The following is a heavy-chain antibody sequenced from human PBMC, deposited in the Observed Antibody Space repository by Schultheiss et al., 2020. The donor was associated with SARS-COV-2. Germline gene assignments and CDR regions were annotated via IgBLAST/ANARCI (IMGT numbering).Heavy chain of an antibody. V-gene: IGHV3-30*18. CDR2: ISYDGSNK. J-gene: IGHJ6*02. CDR3: AKDYYDSSGYYYEGDGYYGMDV. CDR1: GFTFSSYG. Sequence: GESLKISCAASGFTFSSYGMHWVRQAPGKGLEWVAVISYDGSNKYYADSVKGRFTISRDNSKNTLYLQMNSLRAEDTAVYYCAKDYYDSSGYYYEGDGYYGMDVWGQGTTVTVSS. D-gene: IGHD3-22*01.